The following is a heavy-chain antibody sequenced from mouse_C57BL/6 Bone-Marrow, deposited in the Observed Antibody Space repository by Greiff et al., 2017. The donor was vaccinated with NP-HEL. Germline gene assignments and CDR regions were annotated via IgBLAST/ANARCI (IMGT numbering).Heavy chain of an antibody. J-gene: IGHJ4*01. CDR3: TTRGSSYAMDY. CDR1: GFNIKDYY. V-gene: IGHV14-1*01. D-gene: IGHD1-1*01. Sequence: VQLQQSGAELVRPGASVKLSCTASGFNIKDYYMHWVKQRPEQGLEWIGRIDPEDGDPEYAPKFQGKATMTADTSSNTAYLQLSSLTSEDTAVYYCTTRGSSYAMDYWGQGTSVTVSS. CDR2: IDPEDGDP.